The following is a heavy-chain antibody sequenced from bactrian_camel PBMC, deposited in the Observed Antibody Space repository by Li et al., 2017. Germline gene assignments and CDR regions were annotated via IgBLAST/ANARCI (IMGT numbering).Heavy chain of an antibody. Sequence: VQLVESGGGEVQAGGSLKLSCAGSAYILENCGMVWYRQTKGKEEKLVSVRKDGTPVYEDTVKGRFTISRDNAKNTLYLQLDSLRAEDTAMYYCARLWFLDYWGQGTQVTVS. CDR2: VRKDGTP. J-gene: IGHJ4*01. CDR3: ARLWFLDY. V-gene: IGHV3S60*01. D-gene: IGHD2*01. CDR1: AYILENCG.